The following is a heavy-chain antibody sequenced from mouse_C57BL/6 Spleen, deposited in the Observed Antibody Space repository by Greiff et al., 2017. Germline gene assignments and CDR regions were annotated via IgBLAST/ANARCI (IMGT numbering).Heavy chain of an antibody. CDR3: TSGNGYYPDY. CDR2: IDPETGGT. V-gene: IGHV1-15*01. D-gene: IGHD2-3*01. CDR1: GYTFTDYE. J-gene: IGHJ2*01. Sequence: QVQLKESGAELVRPGASVTLSCKASGYTFTDYEMHWVKQTPVHGLEWIGAIDPETGGTAYNQKFKGKAILTADKSSSTAYMELRSLTSEDSAVYYCTSGNGYYPDYWGQGTTRTVSS.